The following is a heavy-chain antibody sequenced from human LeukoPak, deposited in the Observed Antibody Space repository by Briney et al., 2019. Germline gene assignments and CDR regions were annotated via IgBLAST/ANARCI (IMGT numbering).Heavy chain of an antibody. V-gene: IGHV3-33*08. J-gene: IGHJ5*02. CDR3: ARATVTRWFDP. CDR2: IWYDGTNK. D-gene: IGHD4-17*01. CDR1: GFTFRSFG. Sequence: GGSLRLSCAASGFTFRSFGMHWVRQAPGKGLEWVAVIWYDGTNKYYADSVKGRFTISRDNSKNTLYLQMNSLRAEDTAVYYCARATVTRWFDPWGQGTLVTVSS.